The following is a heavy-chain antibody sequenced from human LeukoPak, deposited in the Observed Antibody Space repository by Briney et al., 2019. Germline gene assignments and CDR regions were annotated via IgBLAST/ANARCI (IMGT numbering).Heavy chain of an antibody. J-gene: IGHJ3*02. CDR3: AREGYYDFWSGYKITADAFDI. V-gene: IGHV4-61*02. CDR1: GGSISSGSYY. D-gene: IGHD3-3*01. Sequence: SETLSLTCTVSGGSISSGSYYWSWIRQPAGKGLEWIGRIYTSGSTNYNPSLKSRVTISVDTSKNQFSLKLSSVTAADTAVYYCAREGYYDFWSGYKITADAFDIWGQGTMVTVSS. CDR2: IYTSGST.